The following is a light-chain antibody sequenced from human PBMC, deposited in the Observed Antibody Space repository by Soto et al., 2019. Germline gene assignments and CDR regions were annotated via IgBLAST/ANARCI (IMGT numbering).Light chain of an antibody. V-gene: IGLV2-8*01. CDR3: ISFASSNTWV. Sequence: QSALTQPPSASGSPGQSVTISCTGTSSDVGAYNYVYWYQQHAGKAPKLVIYEVTKRPSGVPDRFSGSKSANTASLTVSGLQAEDEADYYCISFASSNTWVFGGGTKLTVL. J-gene: IGLJ3*02. CDR2: EVT. CDR1: SSDVGAYNY.